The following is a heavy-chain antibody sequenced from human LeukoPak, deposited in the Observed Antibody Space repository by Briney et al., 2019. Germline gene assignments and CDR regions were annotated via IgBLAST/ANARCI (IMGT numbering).Heavy chain of an antibody. CDR1: GFTFSSYG. D-gene: IGHD1-1*01. CDR3: AKDQGPQTEHEGLGFDP. J-gene: IGHJ5*02. CDR2: IRYDGSNK. V-gene: IGHV3-30*02. Sequence: SGGSLRLSCAASGFTFSSYGMHWVRQAPGKGLEWVAFIRYDGSNKYYADSVKGRFTISRDNSKNTLYLQMNSLRAEDTAVYYCAKDQGPQTEHEGLGFDPWGQGTLVTVSS.